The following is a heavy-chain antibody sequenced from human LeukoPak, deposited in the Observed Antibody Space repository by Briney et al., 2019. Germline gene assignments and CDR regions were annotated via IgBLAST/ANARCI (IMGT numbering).Heavy chain of an antibody. CDR3: ATGHSYGYDY. CDR2: VKGDGRTA. CDR1: GLTFSDFW. D-gene: IGHD5-18*01. V-gene: IGHV3-74*01. J-gene: IGHJ4*02. Sequence: GGSLRLSCAASGLTFSDFWMRWVRQPPGKGLVWVALVKGDGRTAVYADSVKGRFTISRDNAKNTLYLQMNSLRADDSGVYYCATGHSYGYDYWGQGVLVTVSS.